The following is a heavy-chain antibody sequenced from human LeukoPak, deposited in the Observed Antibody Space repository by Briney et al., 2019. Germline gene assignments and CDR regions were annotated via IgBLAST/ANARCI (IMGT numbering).Heavy chain of an antibody. D-gene: IGHD6-13*01. J-gene: IGHJ5*01. CDR3: AGTLAGPNWFDS. CDR1: GGSISSYY. CDR2: MHSSGST. V-gene: IGHV4-59*08. Sequence: PSETLSFTCTVSGGSISSYYWTWIRQPPGKGLEWIGYMHSSGSTKYNPSLKSRVSISIDTPKQHFSLKLSSVTAADAAVYYCAGTLAGPNWFDSWGQGTQVTVSS.